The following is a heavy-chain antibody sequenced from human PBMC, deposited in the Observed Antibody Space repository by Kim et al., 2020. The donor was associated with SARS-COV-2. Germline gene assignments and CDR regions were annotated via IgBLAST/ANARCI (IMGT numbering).Heavy chain of an antibody. V-gene: IGHV6-1*01. Sequence: SQTLSLTCDISGDSVFSNSSTWNWIRQSPSRGLEWLGKTWYRSKWYDDYADSVKSRITINSDTSQNQFSLQLNSVTPDDTEVYYCAREEYGRRLGFDYWGQGTLVPVSS. CDR3: AREEYGRRLGFDY. J-gene: IGHJ4*02. CDR2: TWYRSKWYD. D-gene: IGHD2-21*01. CDR1: GDSVFSNSST.